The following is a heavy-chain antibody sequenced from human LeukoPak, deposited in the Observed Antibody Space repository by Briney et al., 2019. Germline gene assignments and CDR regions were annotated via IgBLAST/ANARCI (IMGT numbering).Heavy chain of an antibody. CDR1: GYTFTSYG. CDR2: ISAYNGNT. V-gene: IGHV1-18*01. CDR3: ARSKIPYSSSWYVGDYYYGMDV. Sequence: ASVKVSYKASGYTFTSYGISWVRQAPGQGLEWMGWISAYNGNTNYAQKLQGRVTMTTDTSTSTAYVELRSLRSDDTAVYYCARSKIPYSSSWYVGDYYYGMDVWGQGTTVTVSS. D-gene: IGHD6-13*01. J-gene: IGHJ6*02.